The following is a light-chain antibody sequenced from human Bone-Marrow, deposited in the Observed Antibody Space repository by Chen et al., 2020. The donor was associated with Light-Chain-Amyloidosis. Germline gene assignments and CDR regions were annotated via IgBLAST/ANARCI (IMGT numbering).Light chain of an antibody. CDR3: QSADSSGTYEVI. Sequence: SYDLTQPPSVSVSPGQTARIPCSGDDLPTKYAYRYKQKPGQAPVLVIHRDTERPSGISERFSGSSSGTTATLTISGVQAEDEADYHCQSADSSGTYEVIFGGGTKLTVL. J-gene: IGLJ2*01. V-gene: IGLV3-25*03. CDR1: DLPTKY. CDR2: RDT.